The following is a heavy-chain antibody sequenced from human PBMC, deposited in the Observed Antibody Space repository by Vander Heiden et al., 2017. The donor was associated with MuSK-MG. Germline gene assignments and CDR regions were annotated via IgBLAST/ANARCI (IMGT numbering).Heavy chain of an antibody. J-gene: IGHJ4*02. D-gene: IGHD2-8*01. V-gene: IGHV3-33*06. CDR3: AKEYCTNGVCYAGDYFDY. CDR1: GFTFSSYG. Sequence: QVQLVESGGGVVQPGRSLRLSCAASGFTFSSYGMHWVRQAPGKGLEWVAVIWYDGSNKYYADSVKGRFTFSRDNSKNTLYLQMNSLRAEDTAVYYCAKEYCTNGVCYAGDYFDYWGQGTLVTVSS. CDR2: IWYDGSNK.